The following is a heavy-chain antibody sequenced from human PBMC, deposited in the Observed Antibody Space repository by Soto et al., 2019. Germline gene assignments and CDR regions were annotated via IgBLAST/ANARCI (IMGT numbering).Heavy chain of an antibody. V-gene: IGHV4-34*01. CDR3: ASSRSRNGSYLNAFDI. CDR1: GGSFSGYS. Sequence: SETLSLTCAVYGGSFSGYSWSWIRQPPGKGLEWIGEINHSGSTNYNPSLKSRVTISVDTSKNQFSLKLSSVTTADTAVYYCASSRSRNGSYLNAFDIWGQGTMVTVSS. D-gene: IGHD1-26*01. CDR2: INHSGST. J-gene: IGHJ3*02.